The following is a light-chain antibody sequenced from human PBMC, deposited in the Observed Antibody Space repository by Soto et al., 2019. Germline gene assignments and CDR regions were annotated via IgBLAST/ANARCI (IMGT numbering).Light chain of an antibody. V-gene: IGLV2-14*01. J-gene: IGLJ3*02. Sequence: QSAPTQPASVSGSPGQSITISCTGTGSDIGNYNYVSWYQQHPGKAPKLMIYGVSNRPSGVSNRFSGSKSGNAASLTISGLQAEDEADYYCSSYTSYTTLWVFGGGTKVTVL. CDR3: SSYTSYTTLWV. CDR1: GSDIGNYNY. CDR2: GVS.